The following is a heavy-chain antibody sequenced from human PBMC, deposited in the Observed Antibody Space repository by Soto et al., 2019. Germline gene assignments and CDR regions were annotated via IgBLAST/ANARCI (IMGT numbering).Heavy chain of an antibody. Sequence: QVQLVESGGGVVQPGRSLRLSCAASGFTFSSYGMHWVRQAPGKGLEWVAVIWYDGSNKYYADSVKGRFTISRDNSKNTLYLQMNSLGAEDTAVYYCARGSGGRITGTLWAFDIWGQGTMVTVSS. CDR2: IWYDGSNK. CDR3: ARGSGGRITGTLWAFDI. CDR1: GFTFSSYG. J-gene: IGHJ3*02. D-gene: IGHD1-20*01. V-gene: IGHV3-33*01.